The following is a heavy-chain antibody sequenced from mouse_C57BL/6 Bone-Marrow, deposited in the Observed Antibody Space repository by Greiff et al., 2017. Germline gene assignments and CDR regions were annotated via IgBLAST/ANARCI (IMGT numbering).Heavy chain of an antibody. CDR1: GFTFSSYG. V-gene: IGHV5-6*01. D-gene: IGHD2-3*01. CDR3: ARRRWQDY. J-gene: IGHJ2*01. Sequence: DVHLVESGGDLVKPGGSLKLSCAASGFTFSSYGMSWVRQTPDKRLEWVATISSGGSYTYYPDSVKGRFTISRDNAKNTLYLQISSLKSEDTAMYYCARRRWQDYWGQGTTLTVSS. CDR2: ISSGGSYT.